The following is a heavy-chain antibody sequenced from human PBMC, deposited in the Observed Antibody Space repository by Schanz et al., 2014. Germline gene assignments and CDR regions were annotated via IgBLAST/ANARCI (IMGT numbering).Heavy chain of an antibody. CDR3: AKSLESCPGGRCSRGYFDY. CDR1: TFTFTNYA. Sequence: EVQLLESGGGLVQPGGSLRLSCSASTFTFTNYAMSWVRQAPGKGLEWVSLISDSGDTAYYADSVKGRFTISRDNFKGALYLQMSSLRAEDTAVYYCAKSLESCPGGRCSRGYFDYWGQGTLVTVSS. CDR2: ISDSGDTA. V-gene: IGHV3-23*01. D-gene: IGHD2-8*02. J-gene: IGHJ4*02.